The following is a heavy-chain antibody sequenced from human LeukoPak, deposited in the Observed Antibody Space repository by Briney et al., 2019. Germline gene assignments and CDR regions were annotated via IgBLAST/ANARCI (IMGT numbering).Heavy chain of an antibody. Sequence: GGSLRLSCVGSGVTFSGYSMNWVRQAPGEGLEWVSCIGSSSRSIYYADSVKGRFTISRDNAKNSLFLQMNSLRAEDTAVYYCARQDSKVGAYTGPYYIDYWGPGTLVTVSS. J-gene: IGHJ4*02. CDR3: ARQDSKVGAYTGPYYIDY. V-gene: IGHV3-21*01. CDR1: GVTFSGYS. D-gene: IGHD1-26*01. CDR2: IGSSSRSI.